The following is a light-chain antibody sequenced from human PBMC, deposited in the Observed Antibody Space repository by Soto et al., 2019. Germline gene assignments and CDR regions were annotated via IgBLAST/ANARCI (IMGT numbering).Light chain of an antibody. V-gene: IGKV1-5*03. J-gene: IGKJ1*01. CDR3: QQCYSYPPT. Sequence: DIQMTQSPPTLSASVGDRVTITCRASQSISSWLAWYQQKPGKAPKVLIYKASNLQSGVPSRFSGSGSGTEFTLTISSLQPDDFAPYYCQQCYSYPPTFGQGTTVDIK. CDR1: QSISSW. CDR2: KAS.